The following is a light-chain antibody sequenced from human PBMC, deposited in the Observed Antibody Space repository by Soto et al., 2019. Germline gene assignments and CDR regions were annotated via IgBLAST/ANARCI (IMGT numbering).Light chain of an antibody. V-gene: IGKV1-39*01. Sequence: DIEMTQSPSSLSASVGDRVTITCRASQSISNYLAWYQQKPGQAPKLLIYAASSMHSGVPSRFSGSGSGTDFTLTISSLQPEDFASYSCQQSYTTSFTFGPGTNVDIK. CDR2: AAS. J-gene: IGKJ3*01. CDR3: QQSYTTSFT. CDR1: QSISNY.